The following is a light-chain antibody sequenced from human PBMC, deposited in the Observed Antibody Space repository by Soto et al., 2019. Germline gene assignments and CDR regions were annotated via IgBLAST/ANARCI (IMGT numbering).Light chain of an antibody. Sequence: PGGRATLSCRASQSVSSDYLAWYQQKAGQVPRLLIYGASSRATGIPARFSGSGSGTDFTLTISSLEPEDFAVYYCQQRSNWPITFGQGTRLEIK. J-gene: IGKJ5*01. CDR1: QSVSSDY. V-gene: IGKV3D-20*02. CDR3: QQRSNWPIT. CDR2: GAS.